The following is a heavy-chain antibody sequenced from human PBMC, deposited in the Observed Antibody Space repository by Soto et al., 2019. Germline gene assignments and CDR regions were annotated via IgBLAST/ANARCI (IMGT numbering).Heavy chain of an antibody. J-gene: IGHJ6*02. D-gene: IGHD2-2*03. V-gene: IGHV4-59*08. CDR2: IYYSEST. Sequence: SETLSLTCTVSGGSISSYYWSWIRQPPGKGLEWIGYIYYSESTNYNPSLMSRVTISVDTSKNEFSLRLSSVTAADTAVYYCARLNGYCISTNCHGYYGMDVWGQGTTVTVSS. CDR1: GGSISSYY. CDR3: ARLNGYCISTNCHGYYGMDV.